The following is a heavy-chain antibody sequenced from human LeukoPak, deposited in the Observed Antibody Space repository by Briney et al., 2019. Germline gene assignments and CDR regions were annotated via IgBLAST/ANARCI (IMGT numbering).Heavy chain of an antibody. CDR1: GYIFTDYD. J-gene: IGHJ6*02. D-gene: IGHD1-1*01. Sequence: ASVKVSCKASGYIFTDYDVHWIRQAPGQGLEWMGWINPNSGGAHYAEKFQGRVTLTRDTSISTVYMDLSSLSSDDTAIYYCARSRTPFYYYGMHGWGLGSSLTVSS. CDR3: ARSRTPFYYYGMHG. V-gene: IGHV1-2*02. CDR2: INPNSGGA.